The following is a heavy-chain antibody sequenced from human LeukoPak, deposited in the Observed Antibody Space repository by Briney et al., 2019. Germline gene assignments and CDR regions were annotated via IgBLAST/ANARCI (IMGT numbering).Heavy chain of an antibody. D-gene: IGHD6-13*01. CDR1: GFTFSSYA. J-gene: IGHJ6*02. CDR3: AKAIRQQLISKYYYGMDV. V-gene: IGHV3-23*01. Sequence: GGSLRLSCAASGFTFSSYAMSWVRQAPGKGLEWVSAISGSGGVTYYADSVKGRFTISRDNSKNTLYLQMNSLRAEDTAVYCCAKAIRQQLISKYYYGMDVWGQGTTVTVSS. CDR2: ISGSGGVT.